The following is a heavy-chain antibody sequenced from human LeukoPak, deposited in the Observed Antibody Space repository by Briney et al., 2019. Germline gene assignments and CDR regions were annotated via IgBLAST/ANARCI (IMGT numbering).Heavy chain of an antibody. V-gene: IGHV1-18*01. Sequence: ASVKVSCKASGYSFATYGISWVRQAPGQGLEWVGWISPYDGNTKYSQKFQGRVTLTTETSTTTAYMELRNLRSDDTAVYYCAREGDWGQGTLVTVSS. J-gene: IGHJ1*01. CDR3: AREGD. CDR2: ISPYDGNT. CDR1: GYSFATYG.